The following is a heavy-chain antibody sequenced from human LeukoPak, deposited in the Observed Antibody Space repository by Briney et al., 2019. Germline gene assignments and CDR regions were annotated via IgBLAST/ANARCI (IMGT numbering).Heavy chain of an antibody. CDR2: IIPIFGTA. D-gene: IGHD3-10*01. CDR1: GYTFTSYD. J-gene: IGHJ4*02. Sequence: SVKVSCKASGYTFTSYDINWVRQAPGQGLEWMGGIIPIFGTANYAQKLQGRVTITADESTSTAYMELSSLRSEDTAVYYCARGGLLWFGEPNFDYWGQGTLVTVSS. V-gene: IGHV1-69*13. CDR3: ARGGLLWFGEPNFDY.